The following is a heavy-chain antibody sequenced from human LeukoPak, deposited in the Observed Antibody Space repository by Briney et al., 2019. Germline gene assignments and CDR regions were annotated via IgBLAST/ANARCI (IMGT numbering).Heavy chain of an antibody. CDR2: IYYSGST. D-gene: IGHD3-16*01. J-gene: IGHJ3*02. CDR3: AGGWLLGLGSVAFDI. V-gene: IGHV4-61*08. CDR1: GGSISSGDYY. Sequence: SETLSLTCTVSGGSISSGDYYWSWIRQPPGKGLEWIGYIYYSGSTNYNPSLKSRVTISVDTSKNQFSLKLSSVTAADTAVYYCAGGWLLGLGSVAFDIWGQGTMVTVSS.